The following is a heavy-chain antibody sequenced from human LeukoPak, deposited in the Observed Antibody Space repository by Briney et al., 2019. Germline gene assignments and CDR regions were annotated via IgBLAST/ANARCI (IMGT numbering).Heavy chain of an antibody. CDR2: VSSDGTNK. Sequence: PGGSLRLSCAVSGFTFSRHVMHWVRQAPGKGLERVAVVSSDGTNKYYADSVKGRFTISKDNSKNTLYLQMNSLRTEDTAIYYCARELTGESLDYWGQGTPVTVSS. CDR1: GFTFSRHV. V-gene: IGHV3-30-3*01. J-gene: IGHJ4*02. D-gene: IGHD7-27*01. CDR3: ARELTGESLDY.